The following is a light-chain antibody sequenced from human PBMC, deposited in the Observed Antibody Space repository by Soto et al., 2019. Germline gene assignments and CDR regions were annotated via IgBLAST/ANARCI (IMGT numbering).Light chain of an antibody. Sequence: EIVMTQSPATQSVSPGERATLSCRASQSVSSNLAWYQQKPGQAPRLLIYGASTRATGIPARFSGSGSGTEFTLTISSLQSEDFAVYYCQQYINWPLTFGGGTKVEIK. CDR3: QQYINWPLT. J-gene: IGKJ4*01. CDR1: QSVSSN. CDR2: GAS. V-gene: IGKV3-15*01.